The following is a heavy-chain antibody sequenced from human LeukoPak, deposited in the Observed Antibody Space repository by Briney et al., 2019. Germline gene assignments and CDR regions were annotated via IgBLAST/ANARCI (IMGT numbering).Heavy chain of an antibody. V-gene: IGHV4-39*01. J-gene: IGHJ5*02. CDR3: ARHKQASSGWFISLDP. D-gene: IGHD6-19*01. CDR1: GGSIADTSYY. CDR2: IYYSGKT. Sequence: SETLSLTCTVSGGSIADTSYYWAWIRQSPGKGLEWIGRIYYSGKTYYNPSLTSRVTISVDTSKNQISLTLTSVTAADTSLYYCARHKQASSGWFISLDPWGQGTLVIVSS.